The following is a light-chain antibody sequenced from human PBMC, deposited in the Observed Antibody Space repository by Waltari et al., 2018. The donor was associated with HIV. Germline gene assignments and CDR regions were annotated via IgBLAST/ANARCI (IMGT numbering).Light chain of an antibody. J-gene: IGLJ2*01. CDR2: GNS. Sequence: QSVLTQPPSVSGAPGKRVTISCTGSSSNIGAGYDVHWYQQLPGTAPKLLIYGNSTRPSGVPDRCAGSKSGTSASLAITGLQAEDEADYYCQSYDSSLSGSVFGGGTKLTVL. CDR1: SSNIGAGYD. V-gene: IGLV1-40*01. CDR3: QSYDSSLSGSV.